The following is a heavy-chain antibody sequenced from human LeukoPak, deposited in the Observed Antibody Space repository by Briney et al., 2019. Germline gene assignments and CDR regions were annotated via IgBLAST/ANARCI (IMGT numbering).Heavy chain of an antibody. CDR1: GCTFDDYA. V-gene: IGHV3-9*03. CDR2: ISWNSGYV. J-gene: IGHJ4*02. CDR3: ARGIAMTGPFDY. Sequence: GGSLRLSCTDSGCTFDDYAMHWVRQAPGKGLEWVSVISWNSGYVVYADFVKGRVTISRDNAKNSPYLQMNSLRAEDMALYFCARGIAMTGPFDYWGQGTLVTVSS. D-gene: IGHD6-19*01.